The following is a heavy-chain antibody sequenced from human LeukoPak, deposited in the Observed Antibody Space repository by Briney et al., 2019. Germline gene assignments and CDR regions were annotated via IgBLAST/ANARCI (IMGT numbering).Heavy chain of an antibody. J-gene: IGHJ4*02. CDR2: ISSDENSR. CDR3: TKPDSAMTMNYFDY. D-gene: IGHD4/OR15-4a*01. CDR1: GFPFSAYA. Sequence: GGSLRLSCTVSGFPFSAYAVHWLRQAPGKGLEGGAVISSDENSRFYVDSVKGRFTISRDNSKNTLYLQMNSLRPEDTAVYYCTKPDSAMTMNYFDYWGQGTLVTVSS. V-gene: IGHV3-30*18.